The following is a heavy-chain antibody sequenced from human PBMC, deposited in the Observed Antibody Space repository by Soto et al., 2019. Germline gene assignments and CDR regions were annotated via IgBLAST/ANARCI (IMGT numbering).Heavy chain of an antibody. D-gene: IGHD2-2*02. CDR1: GGSFSGYY. J-gene: IGHJ5*02. CDR2: INHSGST. CDR3: ARVYDAISYPLYERRYRSGRSRFDP. V-gene: IGHV4-34*01. Sequence: SETLSLTCAVYGGSFSGYYWSWIRQPPGKGLEWIGEINHSGSTNYNPSLKSRVTISVDTSKNQFSLKLSSVTAADTAVYYCARVYDAISYPLYERRYRSGRSRFDPWGQGTLVTVSS.